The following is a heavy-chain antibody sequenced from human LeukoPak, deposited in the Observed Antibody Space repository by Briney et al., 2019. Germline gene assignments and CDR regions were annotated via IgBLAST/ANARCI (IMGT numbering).Heavy chain of an antibody. D-gene: IGHD4-17*01. CDR2: IYSGGST. Sequence: GGSLRLSCAASGFTVSSNYMSWVRQAPGKGLEWVSVIYSGGSTYYADSVKGRFTISRHNSKNTLYLQMNSLRAEDTAVYYCARDTGFYGDYGMDVWGQGTTVTVSS. CDR3: ARDTGFYGDYGMDV. V-gene: IGHV3-53*04. J-gene: IGHJ6*02. CDR1: GFTVSSNY.